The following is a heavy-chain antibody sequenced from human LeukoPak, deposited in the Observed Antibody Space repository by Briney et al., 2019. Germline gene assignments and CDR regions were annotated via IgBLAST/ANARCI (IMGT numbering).Heavy chain of an antibody. Sequence: GGSLRLSCAAPGFTFSSYAMSSVRQAPGKGLEWVSALIGIGGSTYYAHSLKIRFTTSRDNSKNTQYLQMNSLRAENTAVYYCAKDAAGYCRISSWFAFEYWGQGTLVTVS. D-gene: IGHD2-2*01. V-gene: IGHV3-23*01. CDR3: AKDAAGYCRISSWFAFEY. CDR1: GFTFSSYA. CDR2: LIGIGGST. J-gene: IGHJ4*02.